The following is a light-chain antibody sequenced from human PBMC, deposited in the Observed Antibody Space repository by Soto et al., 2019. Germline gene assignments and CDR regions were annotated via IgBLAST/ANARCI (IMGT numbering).Light chain of an antibody. J-gene: IGLJ1*01. CDR1: SCNLGNNY. V-gene: IGLV1-51*01. CDR2: DNN. Sequence: QSVLMQPPSVSAAPGRKVTISCSGSSCNLGNNYVSWYQQLPRTAPKLLIYDNNKRPSGIPDRFSGSKSGTSATLGITGLQTGDEADYYCGTWDSSLSAYVFGTGTKVTVL. CDR3: GTWDSSLSAYV.